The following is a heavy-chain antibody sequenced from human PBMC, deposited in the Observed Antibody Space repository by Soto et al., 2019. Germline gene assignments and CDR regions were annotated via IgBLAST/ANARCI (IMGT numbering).Heavy chain of an antibody. V-gene: IGHV4-31*03. CDR1: GGSISSGGYY. D-gene: IGHD6-6*01. J-gene: IGHJ5*02. Sequence: QVQLQESGPGLVKPSQTLSLTCTVSGGSISSGGYYWSWIRQHPGKGLEWIGYIYYSGRTYYNPSLKSRVTISVDTSKDQFSLKLSSVTAADTAVYYCAGGSIAARPGGWFDPWGQGTLVTVSS. CDR3: AGGSIAARPGGWFDP. CDR2: IYYSGRT.